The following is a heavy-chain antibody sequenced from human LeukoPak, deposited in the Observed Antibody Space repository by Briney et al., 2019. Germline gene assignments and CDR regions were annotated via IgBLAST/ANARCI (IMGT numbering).Heavy chain of an antibody. D-gene: IGHD2-2*01. J-gene: IGHJ4*02. CDR1: GYTFTSYD. Sequence: ASVKVSCKASGYTFTSYDINWVRQATGQGLEWMGWINPNSGNTGYAQKFQGRVTMTRNTSISTAYMELSSLRSEDTAVYYCARATRGIVVVPAATNKYYFDYWGQGTLVTVSS. V-gene: IGHV1-8*01. CDR3: ARATRGIVVVPAATNKYYFDY. CDR2: INPNSGNT.